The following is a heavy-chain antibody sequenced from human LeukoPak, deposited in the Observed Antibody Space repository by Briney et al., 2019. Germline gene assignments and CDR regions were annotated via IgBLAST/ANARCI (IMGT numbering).Heavy chain of an antibody. J-gene: IGHJ4*02. D-gene: IGHD1-26*01. Sequence: QPGGSLRLSCAASGFTFSSYAMSWVRQAPGKGLEWVSAISGSGGSTYSADSVKGRFTIFRDISKNTLFLQMNSLRAEDTAVYFCAKDYRGSFTDWGQGTLVTVSS. V-gene: IGHV3-23*01. CDR1: GFTFSSYA. CDR2: ISGSGGST. CDR3: AKDYRGSFTD.